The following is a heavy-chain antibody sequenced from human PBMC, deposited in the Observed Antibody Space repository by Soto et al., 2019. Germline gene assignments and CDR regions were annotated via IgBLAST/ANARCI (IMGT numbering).Heavy chain of an antibody. CDR1: GFTFSNFA. CDR3: AKDRKSGSGWYWDY. D-gene: IGHD6-19*01. Sequence: EVQLLESGGDLIQPGGSLRLSCAASGFTFSNFAMSWVRQAPGKGLEWVSAISGSGNSKYDADSVKGRFSISRDNSKNTLYLQMNSLRAEDTAVYYCAKDRKSGSGWYWDYWGQGTLVTVSS. CDR2: ISGSGNSK. J-gene: IGHJ4*02. V-gene: IGHV3-23*01.